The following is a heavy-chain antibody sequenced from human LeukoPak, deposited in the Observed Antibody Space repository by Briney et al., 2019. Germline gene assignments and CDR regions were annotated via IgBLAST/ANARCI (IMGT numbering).Heavy chain of an antibody. CDR2: IYYSGST. V-gene: IGHV4-39*01. CDR3: ARRGSSEVY. J-gene: IGHJ4*02. D-gene: IGHD3-22*01. Sequence: SETLSLTCTVPGGSISSSSYYWGWIRQPPGKGLEWIGSIYYSGSTYYNPSLKSRVTISVDTSKNQFSLKLSSVTAADTAVYYCARRGSSEVYWGQGTLVTVSS. CDR1: GGSISSSSYY.